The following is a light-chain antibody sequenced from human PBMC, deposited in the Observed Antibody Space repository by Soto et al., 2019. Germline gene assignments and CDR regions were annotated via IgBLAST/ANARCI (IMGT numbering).Light chain of an antibody. V-gene: IGKV3-15*01. J-gene: IGKJ4*01. CDR3: QQYSDWPPLT. Sequence: EVVMTQSPPTLSVSPGERATLSCRASQSVNNNLAWYQQKPGQAPRLFIYGASTRATGIPARFSASGFGTEFTLIISTLQSEDSAVYYCQQYSDWPPLTFGGGTRVEI. CDR1: QSVNNN. CDR2: GAS.